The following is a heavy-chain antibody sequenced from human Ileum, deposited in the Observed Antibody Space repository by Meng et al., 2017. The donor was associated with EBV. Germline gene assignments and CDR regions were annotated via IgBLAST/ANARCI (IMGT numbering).Heavy chain of an antibody. Sequence: QVQLVQAGAEVKKPGPSAKVSSKASGYTFTGYYMHWVRQAPGQGLEWMGRINTNSGGTNYAQKFQGRVTMTRDTSISTAYMELSRLRSDDTAVYYCAHQAVAGTRGWFDPWGQGTLVTVSS. CDR2: INTNSGGT. V-gene: IGHV1-2*06. CDR3: AHQAVAGTRGWFDP. J-gene: IGHJ5*02. CDR1: GYTFTGYY. D-gene: IGHD6-19*01.